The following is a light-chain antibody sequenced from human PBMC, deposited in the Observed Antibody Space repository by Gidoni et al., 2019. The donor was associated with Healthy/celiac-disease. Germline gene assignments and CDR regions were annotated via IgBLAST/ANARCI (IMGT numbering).Light chain of an antibody. V-gene: IGLV1-40*01. CDR3: QSYDSSLSGYV. CDR1: SSNIGAGYD. J-gene: IGLJ1*01. Sequence: QSVLTPPPSVSGAPGQRVTISCTGSSSNIGAGYDVQWYQQLPGTAPKLLIYGNSNRPSGVPDRFSGSKSGTSASLAITGLQAEDEADYYCQSYDSSLSGYVFGTGTKVTVL. CDR2: GNS.